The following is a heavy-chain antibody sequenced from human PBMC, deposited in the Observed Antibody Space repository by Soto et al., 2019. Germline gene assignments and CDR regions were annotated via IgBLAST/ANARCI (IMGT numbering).Heavy chain of an antibody. Sequence: QVQLQESGPGLVKPSGTLSLTCAVSGGSISSSNWWSWVRQPPGKGLEWIGEIYHSGSTNYNPSLRGRVTISVDKSKNQFSLKLSSVTAADTAVYYCARVVGGYYYGMDVWGQGTTVTVSS. CDR3: ARVVGGYYYGMDV. V-gene: IGHV4-4*02. J-gene: IGHJ6*02. CDR2: IYHSGST. CDR1: GGSISSSNW. D-gene: IGHD2-2*01.